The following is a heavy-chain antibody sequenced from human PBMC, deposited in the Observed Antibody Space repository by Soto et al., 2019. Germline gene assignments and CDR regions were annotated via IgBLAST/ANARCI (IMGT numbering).Heavy chain of an antibody. CDR3: ASSYYGSGTPYYYGMDV. V-gene: IGHV1-18*01. D-gene: IGHD3-10*01. J-gene: IGHJ6*02. Sequence: QVQLVQSGAEVKKPGASVKVSCKASGYTFTNYGITWVRQAPGQGLEWMGGISAYNGNTNYAQKLQGRVTMTTDTSTTTADVELRSLRYDDTSVYYCASSYYGSGTPYYYGMDVWGQGTTVTVSS. CDR1: GYTFTNYG. CDR2: ISAYNGNT.